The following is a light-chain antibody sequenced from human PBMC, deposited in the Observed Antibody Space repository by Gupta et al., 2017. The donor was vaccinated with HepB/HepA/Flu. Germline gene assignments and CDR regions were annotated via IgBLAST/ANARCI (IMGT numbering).Light chain of an antibody. J-gene: IGLJ2*01. CDR1: SSNIGAGYD. V-gene: IGLV1-40*01. Sequence: VLTQPPSVSGAPGQRVTISCTGSSSNIGAGYDVHWYQQLPGTAPKLLIYGNSNRPSGVPDRFSGSKSGTSASLAITGLQAEDEADYYCQSYDSSLSGHVVFGGGTKLTVL. CDR3: QSYDSSLSGHVV. CDR2: GNS.